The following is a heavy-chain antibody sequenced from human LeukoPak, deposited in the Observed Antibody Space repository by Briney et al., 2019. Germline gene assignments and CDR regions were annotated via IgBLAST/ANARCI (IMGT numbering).Heavy chain of an antibody. CDR2: ISGSGGST. Sequence: GGSLRLSCAASGFTFSSYAMSWVRQAPGKGLEWVSAISGSGGSTYYADSVKGRFTISRDNSKNTLYLQMNSLRAEDTAVYYCARELLEQWLVLSLGYYMDVWGKGTTVTVSS. CDR3: ARELLEQWLVLSLGYYMDV. D-gene: IGHD6-19*01. CDR1: GFTFSSYA. V-gene: IGHV3-23*01. J-gene: IGHJ6*03.